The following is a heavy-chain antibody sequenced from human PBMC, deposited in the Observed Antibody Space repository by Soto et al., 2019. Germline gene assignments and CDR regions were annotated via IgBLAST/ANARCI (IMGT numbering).Heavy chain of an antibody. CDR1: GFTFSSYS. Sequence: GGSLRLSCAASGFTFSSYSMNWVRQAPGKGLEWVSSISSSSSYIYYAGSVKGRFTISRDNAKNSLYLQMNSLRAEDTAVYYCARVVVPAAITGGNWFDPWGQGTLVTVSS. CDR3: ARVVVPAAITGGNWFDP. D-gene: IGHD2-2*01. J-gene: IGHJ5*02. V-gene: IGHV3-21*01. CDR2: ISSSSSYI.